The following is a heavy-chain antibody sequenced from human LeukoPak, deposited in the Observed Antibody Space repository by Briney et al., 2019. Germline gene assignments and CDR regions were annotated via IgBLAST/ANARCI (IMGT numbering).Heavy chain of an antibody. CDR3: ARDTAMVKNWFDP. Sequence: ASVKVSCKASGYTFTGYYMHWVRQAPGQGLEWMGWINPNSGGTNYAQKFQGRVTMTRDTSIGTAYMELSRLRSDDTAVYYCARDTAMVKNWFDPWGQGTLVTVSS. D-gene: IGHD5-18*01. V-gene: IGHV1-2*02. J-gene: IGHJ5*02. CDR1: GYTFTGYY. CDR2: INPNSGGT.